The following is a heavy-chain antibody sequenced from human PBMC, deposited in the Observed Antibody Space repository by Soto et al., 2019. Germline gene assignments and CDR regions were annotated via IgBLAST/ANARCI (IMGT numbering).Heavy chain of an antibody. CDR3: ARGARGYYYMDV. CDR2: INSDGGTT. CDR1: GFTFSNYW. D-gene: IGHD5-12*01. Sequence: EVQLVESGGGLVQPGGSLRLSCAASGFTFSNYWIHWVRQAPGKGLVWLSRINSDGGTTNDADSVKGRFTISRDNAKNTLSLQMNSLGADDTAVYYCARGARGYYYMDVWGKGTTVTVSS. V-gene: IGHV3-74*01. J-gene: IGHJ6*03.